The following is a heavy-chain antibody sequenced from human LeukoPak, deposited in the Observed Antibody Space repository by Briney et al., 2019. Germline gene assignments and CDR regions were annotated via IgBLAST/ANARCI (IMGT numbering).Heavy chain of an antibody. CDR3: ARGGVDDFDY. CDR2: IYYSDST. J-gene: IGHJ4*02. D-gene: IGHD1-26*01. V-gene: IGHV4-59*01. CDR1: GGSINNYF. Sequence: SSETLSLTCTVSGGSINNYFWSWIRQPPGKGLECIAYIYYSDSTNYKPSLKSRVTVSVDTSKNQFSLKLSSVTAADTAVYYCARGGVDDFDYWGQGTLVTVSS.